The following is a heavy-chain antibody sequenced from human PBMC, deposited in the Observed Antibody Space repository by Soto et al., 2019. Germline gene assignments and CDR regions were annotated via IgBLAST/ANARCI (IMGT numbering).Heavy chain of an antibody. D-gene: IGHD4-4*01. V-gene: IGHV4-34*01. J-gene: IGHJ6*02. CDR3: ARGLQSVYYYGMDV. Sequence: PSETLCLTCAVYVGSFSGHYGSWIRQPPGKGLEWIGDINHSGSTNYNPSLKSRVTISVDTSKNQFSLKLSSVTAADTAVYYCARGLQSVYYYGMDVWGQGTTVTVS. CDR1: VGSFSGHY. CDR2: INHSGST.